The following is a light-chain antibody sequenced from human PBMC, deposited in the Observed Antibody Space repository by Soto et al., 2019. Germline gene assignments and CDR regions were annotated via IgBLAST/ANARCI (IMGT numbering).Light chain of an antibody. CDR1: QTIGVL. Sequence: DIQMTQSPSTLSASAGDRVTITCRASQTIGVLLAWYQQKPGKAPKLLIYKASSLEGGVPSRFSGSGSGTEFTLTISSLQPDDFATYYCQQYSVYSRTFGQGTKVDIK. J-gene: IGKJ1*01. CDR2: KAS. V-gene: IGKV1-5*03. CDR3: QQYSVYSRT.